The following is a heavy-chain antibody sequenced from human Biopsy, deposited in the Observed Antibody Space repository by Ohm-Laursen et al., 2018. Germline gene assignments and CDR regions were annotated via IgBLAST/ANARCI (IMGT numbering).Heavy chain of an antibody. CDR1: GGSFTGHY. CDR2: ISYTGYT. Sequence: SDTLSLTCTVPGGSFTGHYWSWIRQPPGKGLEWIGHISYTGYTSYSASLKSRVTISVDTSRNHFSLRLSSLTAADTAVYYCARGSNDFGGLYFPRWGQGTLLTVSS. V-gene: IGHV4-59*11. D-gene: IGHD4-23*01. J-gene: IGHJ4*02. CDR3: ARGSNDFGGLYFPR.